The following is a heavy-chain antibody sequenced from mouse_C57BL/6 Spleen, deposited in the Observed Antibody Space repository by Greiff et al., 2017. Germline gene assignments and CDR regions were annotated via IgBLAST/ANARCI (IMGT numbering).Heavy chain of an antibody. CDR1: GYTFTSYW. Sequence: QVQLQQPGAELVKPGASVKLSCKASGYTFTSYWMQWVKQRPGQGLEWIGEIDPSDSYTNYNQKFKGKATLTVDTSSSTAYMQLSSLKSEDSAVYYCARKRERNDFDYWGQGTTLTVSS. CDR2: IDPSDSYT. CDR3: ARKRERNDFDY. V-gene: IGHV1-50*01. J-gene: IGHJ2*01.